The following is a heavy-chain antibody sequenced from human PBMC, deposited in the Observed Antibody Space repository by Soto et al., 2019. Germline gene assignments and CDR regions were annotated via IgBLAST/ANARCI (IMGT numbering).Heavy chain of an antibody. CDR1: GGSFSGYY. Sequence: SETLCLTCAVYGGSFSGYYWSWIRQPPGKGLEWIGEINHSGSTNYNPSLKSRVTISVDTSKNQFSLKLSSVPAADTAVYYCARGHGPYDYWGQGTRVTVSS. CDR2: INHSGST. J-gene: IGHJ4*02. CDR3: ARGHGPYDY. V-gene: IGHV4-34*01. D-gene: IGHD4-17*01.